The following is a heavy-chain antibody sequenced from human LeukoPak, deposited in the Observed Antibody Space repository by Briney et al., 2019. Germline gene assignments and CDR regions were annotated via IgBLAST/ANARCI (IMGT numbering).Heavy chain of an antibody. Sequence: SETLSLTCAVYGGSFSGYYWSWIRQPPGKGLEWIGSIYYSGSTYYNPSLKSRVTISVDTSKNQFSLKLSSVTDTAVYYCASYCSSTSCYRGLEYFQHWGQGTLVTVSS. V-gene: IGHV4-34*01. CDR1: GGSFSGYY. CDR2: IYYSGST. J-gene: IGHJ1*01. D-gene: IGHD2-2*02. CDR3: ASYCSSTSCYRGLEYFQH.